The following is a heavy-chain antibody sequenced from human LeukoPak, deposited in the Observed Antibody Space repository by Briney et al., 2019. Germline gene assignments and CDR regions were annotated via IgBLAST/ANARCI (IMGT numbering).Heavy chain of an antibody. CDR3: ARAGDGYRFDY. D-gene: IGHD5-24*01. J-gene: IGHJ4*02. Sequence: ASVKVSCKASGGTFSSYAISWVRQAPGQGLEWMGRIIPILGIANYAQKFQGRVTITADKSTSTAYMELSSLRSEDTAVYYCARAGDGYRFDYWGQGTLVTVSS. CDR2: IIPILGIA. V-gene: IGHV1-69*04. CDR1: GGTFSSYA.